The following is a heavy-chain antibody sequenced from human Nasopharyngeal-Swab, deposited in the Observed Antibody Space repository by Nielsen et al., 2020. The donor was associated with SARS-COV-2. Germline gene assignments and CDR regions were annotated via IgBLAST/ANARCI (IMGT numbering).Heavy chain of an antibody. CDR3: ARGGWYYDSSGYYIFAY. V-gene: IGHV3-48*03. J-gene: IGHJ4*02. CDR1: GFTFSSYE. CDR2: ISSSGSTI. Sequence: GGSLRLSCAASGFTFSSYEMNWVRQAPGKGLEWVSYISSSGSTIYYEDSVKGRFTISRDNAKNSLYLQMNSLKAEDTAVYYCARGGWYYDSSGYYIFAYWGQGTLVTVSS. D-gene: IGHD3-22*01.